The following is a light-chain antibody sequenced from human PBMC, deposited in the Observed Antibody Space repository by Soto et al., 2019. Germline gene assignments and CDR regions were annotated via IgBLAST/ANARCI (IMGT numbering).Light chain of an antibody. V-gene: IGLV2-18*01. J-gene: IGLJ2*01. Sequence: QSALTQPPSVSGSPGQSVTISCTGTHEVASYNRVSWYQQTPGTSPRLLVYDVTKRASGISDRFSGSKSGNTASLTISGLQAEDEGDYYCGLYTLADTVVLGGGTKLTVL. CDR1: HEVASYNR. CDR2: DVT. CDR3: GLYTLADTVV.